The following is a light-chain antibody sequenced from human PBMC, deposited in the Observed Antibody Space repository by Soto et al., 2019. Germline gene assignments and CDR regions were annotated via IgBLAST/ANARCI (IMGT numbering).Light chain of an antibody. CDR1: SNNY. Sequence: QSALTQPASVSGSLGQSITISCTGTSNNYVSWYQQHPGKAPKLMIDEVANRPSWVSNRFSGSKSGNTASLTISGLQAEDEADYYCGSYRSGTTLIFGGGTKVTVL. CDR3: GSYRSGTTLI. CDR2: EVA. V-gene: IGLV2-14*01. J-gene: IGLJ2*01.